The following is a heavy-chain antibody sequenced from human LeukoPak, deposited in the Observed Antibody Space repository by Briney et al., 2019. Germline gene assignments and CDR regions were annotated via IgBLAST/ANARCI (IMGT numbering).Heavy chain of an antibody. CDR3: AKGGVVVTAQFDY. CDR1: GFTFDDYA. V-gene: IGHV3-9*01. CDR2: ISWNSGSI. D-gene: IGHD2-21*02. Sequence: GRSLRLSCAASGFTFDDYAMHWVRQAPGKGLEWVSGISWNSGSIGYADSVKGRFTISRDNAKNSLYLQMNSLRAEDTALYYCAKGGVVVTAQFDYWGQGTLVTVSS. J-gene: IGHJ4*02.